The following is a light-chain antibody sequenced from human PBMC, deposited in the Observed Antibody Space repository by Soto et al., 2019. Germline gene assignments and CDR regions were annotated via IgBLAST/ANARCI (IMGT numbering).Light chain of an antibody. CDR3: SSYTSSSIDYV. J-gene: IGLJ1*01. V-gene: IGLV2-14*01. Sequence: QSVLTQPASVSGSPGQSITISCTGTSSDVGDYNYVSWYQQHPGKAPKLMIYEVSNRPSGVSNRFSGSKSGNTASLTISGLQAEDEADYYCSSYTSSSIDYVFGTGTKLTVL. CDR1: SSDVGDYNY. CDR2: EVS.